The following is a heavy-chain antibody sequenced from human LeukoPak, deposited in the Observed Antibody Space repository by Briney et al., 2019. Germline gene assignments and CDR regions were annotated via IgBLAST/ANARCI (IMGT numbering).Heavy chain of an antibody. CDR1: GFTFSSYA. V-gene: IGHV3-30-3*01. CDR2: ISYDGSSK. Sequence: GGSLRLPCAASGFTFSSYAMHWVRQAPGKGLEWVAVISYDGSSKIYADSVEGRFIISRDNSKNTLYLQMNSLRAEDTAVYYCASVGYWGQGTLVTVSS. CDR3: ASVGY. J-gene: IGHJ4*02.